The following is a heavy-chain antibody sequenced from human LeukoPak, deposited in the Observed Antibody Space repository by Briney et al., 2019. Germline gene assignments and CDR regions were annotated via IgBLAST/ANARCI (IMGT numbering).Heavy chain of an antibody. D-gene: IGHD2-8*02. J-gene: IGHJ4*02. CDR3: ARDLTGKYYIAY. CDR1: GFTFSTFG. V-gene: IGHV3-30*02. Sequence: GGSLGLSCAASGFTFSTFGMHWVRQAPGKGLEWVAFIRYDETSKYYADSVKGRFTISRDNSKNSLHLQMNSLRAADTALYSCARDLTGKYYIAYWGQGTLVTVSS. CDR2: IRYDETSK.